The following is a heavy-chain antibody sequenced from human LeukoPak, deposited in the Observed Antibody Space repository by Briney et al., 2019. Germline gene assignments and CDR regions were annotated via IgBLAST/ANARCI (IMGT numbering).Heavy chain of an antibody. D-gene: IGHD3-16*01. Sequence: SETLSLTCAVYGGFFSGYYWSWIRPPPGKGLEWIGEINHSGSTNYNPSLKSRVAISVDTSKNQFCLKLSSVTAADTAVYYCARGPSMGFRWGYMDVWGKGTTVSVSS. CDR2: INHSGST. J-gene: IGHJ6*03. CDR1: GGFFSGYY. V-gene: IGHV4-34*01. CDR3: ARGPSMGFRWGYMDV.